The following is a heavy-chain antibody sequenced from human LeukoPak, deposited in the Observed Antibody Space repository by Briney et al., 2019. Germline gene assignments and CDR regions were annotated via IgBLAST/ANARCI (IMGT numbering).Heavy chain of an antibody. V-gene: IGHV1-2*02. D-gene: IGHD2-2*01. CDR3: ARGGEDIVVVPAAILDY. CDR1: GYTFTGYY. CDR2: INPNSGGT. Sequence: ASVKVSCKASGYTFTGYYMHWVRQAPGQGLEWMGWINPNSGGTDCAQKFQGRVTMTRDTSTSTAYMELSRLRSEDTAVYYCARGGEDIVVVPAAILDYWGQGTLVTVSS. J-gene: IGHJ4*02.